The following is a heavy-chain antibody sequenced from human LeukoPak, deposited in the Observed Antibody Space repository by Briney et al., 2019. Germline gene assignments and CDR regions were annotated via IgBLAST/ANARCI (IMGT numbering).Heavy chain of an antibody. Sequence: KPSETLSLTCTVSGGSISSYYWSWIRQPPGKGLEWIGYIYYSGSTNYNPSLKSRVTISVDTSKNQFSLKLSSVTAADTAVYYCARVYRGRGYSGYDLFFDYWGQGTLVTVSS. J-gene: IGHJ4*02. V-gene: IGHV4-59*01. CDR3: ARVYRGRGYSGYDLFFDY. D-gene: IGHD5-12*01. CDR1: GGSISSYY. CDR2: IYYSGST.